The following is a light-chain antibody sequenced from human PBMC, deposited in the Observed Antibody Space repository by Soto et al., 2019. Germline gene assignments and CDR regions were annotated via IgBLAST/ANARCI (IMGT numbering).Light chain of an antibody. CDR1: SSDVGSYDA. V-gene: IGLV2-23*01. J-gene: IGLJ2*01. CDR3: CSYCGSGSSVV. Sequence: QSALTQPASVSGSPGRSITISCTGTSSDVGSYDAVSWYQQHPGKTPKLIIYEATKRPSGVSNRFSGSRSGNTASLTISGLQPEDDAAYYCCSYCGSGSSVVFGGGTKLTVL. CDR2: EAT.